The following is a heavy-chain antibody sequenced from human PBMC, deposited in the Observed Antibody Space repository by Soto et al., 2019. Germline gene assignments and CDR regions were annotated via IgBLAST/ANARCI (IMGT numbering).Heavy chain of an antibody. D-gene: IGHD3-9*01. V-gene: IGHV1-46*03. CDR3: ARDDFFDRLGAFEI. CDR1: GYTFTSYY. CDR2: IEPSVGSA. J-gene: IGHJ3*02. Sequence: QVQLVQSGAEVKKPGASVKVSCKASGYTFTSYYMHWVRQAPGQGLEWVGIIEPSVGSASYAQKLQGRVAMTGDTSTITVYMELGSLRSEETAVYYCARDDFFDRLGAFEIWGQGTIVTASS.